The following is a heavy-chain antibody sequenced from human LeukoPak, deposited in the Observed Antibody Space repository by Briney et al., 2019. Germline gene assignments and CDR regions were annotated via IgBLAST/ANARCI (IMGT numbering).Heavy chain of an antibody. D-gene: IGHD2-2*01. CDR1: GFTFSSYS. V-gene: IGHV3-21*01. CDR3: ARDPSKPAIVVVPADGYYMDV. CDR2: ISSSSSYI. J-gene: IGHJ6*03. Sequence: PGGSLRLSCAASGFTFSSYSMNWVRQAPGKGLEWVSSISSSSSYIYYADSVKGRFTISRDNAKNSLYLQMNSLRAEDTAVYYCARDPSKPAIVVVPADGYYMDVWGKGTTVTIS.